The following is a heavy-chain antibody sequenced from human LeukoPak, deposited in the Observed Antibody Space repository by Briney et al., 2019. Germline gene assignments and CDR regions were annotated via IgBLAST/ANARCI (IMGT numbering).Heavy chain of an antibody. CDR1: GYTITGYY. V-gene: IGHV1-2*02. D-gene: IGHD3-16*01. Sequence: ASVKVSCKASGYTITGYYIHWVRQAPGQGLEWMGWINPSSGGSTYAQKFQGRVTMTRDTSISTAYMELTSLRSDDTAVYYCARLGVEWGQGTLVTVSS. CDR3: ARLGVE. CDR2: INPSSGGS. J-gene: IGHJ4*02.